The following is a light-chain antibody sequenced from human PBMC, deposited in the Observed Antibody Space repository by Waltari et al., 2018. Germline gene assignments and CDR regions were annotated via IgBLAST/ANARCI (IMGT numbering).Light chain of an antibody. V-gene: IGKV3-15*01. Sequence: ETVMTQSPATVSVSPGERATLSCRASESINTLLAWYQQQPGQPPRLLIYGASTRATGVPGRCSGSGSGTEFTLTISSLQSEDFAIYYCQQYNKWPPWTFGQGTKVEIK. CDR3: QQYNKWPPWT. CDR2: GAS. CDR1: ESINTL. J-gene: IGKJ1*01.